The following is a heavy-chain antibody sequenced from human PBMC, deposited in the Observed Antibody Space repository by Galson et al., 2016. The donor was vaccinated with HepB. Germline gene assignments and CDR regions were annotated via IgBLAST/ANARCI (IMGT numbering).Heavy chain of an antibody. V-gene: IGHV4-31*03. CDR1: GASIRGGAFY. CDR3: ARGFLKCSGGSCYSDS. J-gene: IGHJ4*02. Sequence: TLSLTCTVSGASIRGGAFYWNWIRHHPGKGLEWIGYIYYNGSASYNPSLKSRITMSVDTFKSQFSLKLSSVTAADPAVYYCARGFLKCSGGSCYSDSWGQGTLVSVSS. D-gene: IGHD2-15*01. CDR2: IYYNGSA.